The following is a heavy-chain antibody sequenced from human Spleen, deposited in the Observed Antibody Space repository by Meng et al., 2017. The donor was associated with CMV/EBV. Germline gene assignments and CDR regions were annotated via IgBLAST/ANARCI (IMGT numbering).Heavy chain of an antibody. Sequence: LQLMCIGEAWVKPVVFLILSCTASGFTFSDYYMIWFRQAPGKGLEWVSYISSMRSYTNYADSVKGRFTISRDNAXNSXXXQMNSXRXXXXXXXXXARRIAAREWDFDYWGQGXLVTVSS. V-gene: IGHV3-11*03. J-gene: IGHJ4*02. CDR1: GFTFSDYY. CDR3: ARRIAAREWDFDY. D-gene: IGHD6-6*01. CDR2: ISSMRSYT.